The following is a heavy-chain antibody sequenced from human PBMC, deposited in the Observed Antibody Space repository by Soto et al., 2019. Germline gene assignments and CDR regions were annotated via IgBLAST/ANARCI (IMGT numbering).Heavy chain of an antibody. CDR3: ARDPNTYYDILTGLGWFDP. V-gene: IGHV1-18*01. D-gene: IGHD3-9*01. Sequence: QVQLVQSGAEVKKPGASVKVSCKASGYTFTSYGISWVRQAPGQGLEWMGWISGYNGNTNYAQKLQGRGTMTTDTSTSTAYMELRSLRSDDTAVYYCARDPNTYYDILTGLGWFDPWGQGTLVTVSS. CDR1: GYTFTSYG. CDR2: ISGYNGNT. J-gene: IGHJ5*02.